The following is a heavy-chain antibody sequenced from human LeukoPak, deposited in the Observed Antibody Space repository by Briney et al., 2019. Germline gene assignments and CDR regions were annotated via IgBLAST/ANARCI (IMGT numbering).Heavy chain of an antibody. CDR3: ARGYSRYYYYMDV. CDR1: GFSFSLYD. V-gene: IGHV3-13*01. J-gene: IGHJ6*03. Sequence: GGSLRLSCVASGFSFSLYDMHWVRQATGKGLEWVSYIGTAGDTDYADSAKGRFTISRENVKNSLFLQMNSLRAGDTAVYYCARGYSRYYYYMDVWGKGTTVTVS. D-gene: IGHD1-14*01. CDR2: IGTAGDT.